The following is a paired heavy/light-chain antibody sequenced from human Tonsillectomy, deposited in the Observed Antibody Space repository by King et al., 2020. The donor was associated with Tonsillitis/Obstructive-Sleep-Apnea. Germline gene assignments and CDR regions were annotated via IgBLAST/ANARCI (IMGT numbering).Heavy chain of an antibody. V-gene: IGHV1-69*12. CDR3: ARLPAPLNFYYMDV. D-gene: IGHD2-2*01. Sequence: QVQLVQSGAEVKKPGSSVKVSCKASGGSFNNYAINWVRQAPGQGLEWVGGLIPMFGKPKYAQKFQGRVTITADESTSTAYMELSSLRSEDTAVYYCARLPAPLNFYYMDVWGKGTTVIVSS. CDR1: GGSFNNYA. CDR2: LIPMFGKP. J-gene: IGHJ6*03.
Light chain of an antibody. CDR2: AIS. CDR1: QSVSSSS. V-gene: IGKV3-20*01. CDR3: QQYGSSPLT. J-gene: IGKJ4*01. Sequence: DIVLTQSPGTLSLSPGERATLSCRASQSVSSSSLAWYQQKPGQAPRLLIYAISARATGTPDRFSGSGSGTDFTLTISRLEPEDFSVYYCQQYGSSPLTFGGGTKVEIK.